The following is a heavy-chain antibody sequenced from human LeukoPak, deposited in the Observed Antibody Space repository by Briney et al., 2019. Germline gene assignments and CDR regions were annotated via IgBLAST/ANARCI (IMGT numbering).Heavy chain of an antibody. CDR3: AKSDWFDP. CDR1: GFTLKNYW. J-gene: IGHJ5*02. V-gene: IGHV3-74*03. Sequence: RGGSLRLSCETSGFTLKNYWMSWLRRAPGKGLEWVSRSKYDGSTAMYAESVKGRFTISRDNARGTLYLQMNSLRVDDTAVYYCAKSDWFDPCGRGILVTVSS. CDR2: SKYDGSTA.